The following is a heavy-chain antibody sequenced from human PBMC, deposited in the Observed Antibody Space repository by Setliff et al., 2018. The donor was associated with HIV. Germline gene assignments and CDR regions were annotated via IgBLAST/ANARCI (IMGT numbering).Heavy chain of an antibody. CDR1: GGSLSGYY. Sequence: PSETLSLTCAVYGGSLSGYYWSWVRQSPGRGLEWIGEINQSGNTSFNPSLKSRLIISVDTSKSQFSLKLTSVTAADTALYYCAREGGQGYSGSGSFYHRNFDLWGRGTLVTVSS. CDR2: INQSGNT. CDR3: AREGGQGYSGSGSFYHRNFDL. D-gene: IGHD3-10*01. J-gene: IGHJ2*01. V-gene: IGHV4-34*01.